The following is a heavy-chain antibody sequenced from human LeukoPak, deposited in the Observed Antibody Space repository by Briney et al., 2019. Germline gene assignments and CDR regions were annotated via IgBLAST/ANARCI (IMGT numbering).Heavy chain of an antibody. Sequence: GGSLRLSCAASGFTFSSYGMHWVRQAPGKGLGWVAVISYDGSNKYYADSVKGRFTISRDNSKNTLYLQMNSLRAEDTAVYYCAKDRELEAGGYFDYWGQGTLVTVSS. V-gene: IGHV3-30*18. CDR1: GFTFSSYG. J-gene: IGHJ4*02. CDR3: AKDRELEAGGYFDY. D-gene: IGHD1-1*01. CDR2: ISYDGSNK.